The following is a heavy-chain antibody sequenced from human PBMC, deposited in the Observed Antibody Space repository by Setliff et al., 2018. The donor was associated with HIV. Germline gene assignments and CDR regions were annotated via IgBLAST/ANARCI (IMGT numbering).Heavy chain of an antibody. CDR3: ARGVGVGYYGSGSYYPYYYYGMDV. J-gene: IGHJ6*02. D-gene: IGHD3-10*01. CDR1: GGTFSYYT. CDR2: IVPLLGVP. Sequence: SVKVSCKASGGTFSYYTFTWVRQAPGQGLEWLGRIVPLLGVPDYAQKFQGRVTFTADRSTSTAYMEPSSLRSEDTAVYYCARGVGVGYYGSGSYYPYYYYGMDVWGQGTTVTVSS. V-gene: IGHV1-69*02.